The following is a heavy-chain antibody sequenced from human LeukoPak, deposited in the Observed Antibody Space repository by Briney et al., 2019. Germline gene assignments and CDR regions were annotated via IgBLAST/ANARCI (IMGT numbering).Heavy chain of an antibody. V-gene: IGHV4-34*01. CDR2: INHSGST. CDR3: ARDRRYFDWLLSTPYYYYGMDV. J-gene: IGHJ6*04. Sequence: SETLSLTCAVYGGSFSGYYWSWVRQPPGKGLEWIGEINHSGSTNYNPSLKSRVTISVGTSKNQFSLKLSSVTAADTAVYYCARDRRYFDWLLSTPYYYYGMDVWGKGTTVTVSS. CDR1: GGSFSGYY. D-gene: IGHD3-9*01.